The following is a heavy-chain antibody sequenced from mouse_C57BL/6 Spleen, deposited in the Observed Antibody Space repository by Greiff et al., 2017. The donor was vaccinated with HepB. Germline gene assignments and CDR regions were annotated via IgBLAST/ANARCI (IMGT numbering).Heavy chain of an antibody. CDR3: ARGYGSRGGAFAY. J-gene: IGHJ3*01. D-gene: IGHD1-1*01. CDR2: IWGDGST. Sequence: VQLQQSGPGLVAPSQSLSITCTVSGFSLTSYGVSWVRQPPGKGLEWLGVIWGDGSTNYHSALISRLSIRKANSKSQVFLKRNSLQTDDTATYYCARGYGSRGGAFAYWGQGTLVTVSA. CDR1: GFSLTSYG. V-gene: IGHV2-3*01.